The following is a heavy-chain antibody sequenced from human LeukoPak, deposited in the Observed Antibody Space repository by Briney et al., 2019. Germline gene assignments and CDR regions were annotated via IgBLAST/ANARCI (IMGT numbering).Heavy chain of an antibody. V-gene: IGHV3-30*04. D-gene: IGHD4-17*01. Sequence: GRSLRLSCAASGFAFSTYPVHWVRQAPGKGLVWVAVISYDGSNKYYADSVKGRFTISRDNSKNTLYLQMSSLRAEDTAIYYCASRHYDFGYYWGQGTLVTVSS. CDR3: ASRHYDFGYY. CDR2: ISYDGSNK. CDR1: GFAFSTYP. J-gene: IGHJ4*02.